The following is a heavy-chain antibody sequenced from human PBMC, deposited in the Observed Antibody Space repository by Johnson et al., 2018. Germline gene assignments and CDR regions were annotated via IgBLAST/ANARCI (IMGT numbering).Heavy chain of an antibody. D-gene: IGHD2/OR15-2a*01. Sequence: VQLQESGGGVIRPGGSLRLSCAASGFTFDDSGVSWVRQVPGKGLQGVSDLHWNGDCTGYADSVRGRFTISRDKAKNSAYLQMNNLRDEDTAVYYCVGDMDTSYDSRHGELWGQGTLVTVSS. J-gene: IGHJ4*02. CDR3: VGDMDTSYDSRHGEL. CDR2: LHWNGDCT. V-gene: IGHV3-20*04. CDR1: GFTFDDSG.